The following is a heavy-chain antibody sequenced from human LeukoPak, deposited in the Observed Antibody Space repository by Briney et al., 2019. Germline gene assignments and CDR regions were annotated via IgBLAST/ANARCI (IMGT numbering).Heavy chain of an antibody. CDR1: GFTFSSYA. Sequence: GGSLRPSCAASGFTFSSYAMHWVRQAPGKGLEWVAVISYDGSNKYYADSVKGRFTISRDNSKNTLYLQMNSLRAEDTAVYYCARSEWVGITTSWFDSWGQGTLVTVSS. CDR3: ARSEWVGITTSWFDS. CDR2: ISYDGSNK. V-gene: IGHV3-30*04. D-gene: IGHD3-22*01. J-gene: IGHJ5*01.